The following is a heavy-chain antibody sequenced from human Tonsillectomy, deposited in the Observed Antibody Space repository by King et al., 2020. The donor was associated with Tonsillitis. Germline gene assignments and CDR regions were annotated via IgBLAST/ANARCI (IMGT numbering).Heavy chain of an antibody. Sequence: VQLQQWGAGLLKPSETLSLTCAVYGGSFSGYYWTWIRQPPGKGLEWIGEINHSGNTNYNPSPKSRVTISVDTSKNQFSLKLSSVTAADTAVYYCARTNPARRSWYFDLWGRGTPVTVSS. D-gene: IGHD1-14*01. CDR2: INHSGNT. V-gene: IGHV4-34*01. J-gene: IGHJ2*01. CDR3: ARTNPARRSWYFDL. CDR1: GGSFSGYY.